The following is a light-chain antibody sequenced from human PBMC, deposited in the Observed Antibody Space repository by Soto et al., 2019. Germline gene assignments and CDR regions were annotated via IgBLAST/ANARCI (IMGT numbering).Light chain of an antibody. CDR2: WAS. CDR3: QQYESTPPT. J-gene: IGKJ2*01. V-gene: IGKV4-1*01. Sequence: DIVMTQSPDSLAVSLGERATINCKSSQSVLYSSNNKNYLAWYQQRPGQPPKLLIYWASTRESGVPDRFSGSGSGTDFTPTITSLQAEDVAVDYCQQYESTPPTFGQGTKLDIK. CDR1: QSVLYSSNNKNY.